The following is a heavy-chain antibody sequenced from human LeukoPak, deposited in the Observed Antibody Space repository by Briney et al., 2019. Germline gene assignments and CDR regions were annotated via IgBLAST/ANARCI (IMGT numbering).Heavy chain of an antibody. CDR3: ARVPYNWNYGYFDY. J-gene: IGHJ4*02. CDR2: IYTSGST. D-gene: IGHD1-7*01. V-gene: IGHV4-61*02. Sequence: PSQTLSLTCTVSGGSISSGSYYWSWIRQPAGKGLEWIGRIYTSGSTNYNPSLKSRVTISVDTSKNQFSLKLSSVTAEDTAVYYCARVPYNWNYGYFDYWGQGTLVTVSS. CDR1: GGSISSGSYY.